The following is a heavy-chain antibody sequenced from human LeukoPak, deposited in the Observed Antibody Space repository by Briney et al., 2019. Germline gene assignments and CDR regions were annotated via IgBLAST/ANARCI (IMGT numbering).Heavy chain of an antibody. D-gene: IGHD1-1*01. CDR3: ARDLDGFDY. CDR1: GGSISNYY. Sequence: SETLSLTCTVSGGSISNYYWSWIRQPPGKGLEWIGYIYYSGSTNYNPSLKSRVTISVDTSKNQFSLKLSSVTAADTAVYYCARDLDGFDYWGQGTLVTVSS. V-gene: IGHV4-59*01. J-gene: IGHJ4*02. CDR2: IYYSGST.